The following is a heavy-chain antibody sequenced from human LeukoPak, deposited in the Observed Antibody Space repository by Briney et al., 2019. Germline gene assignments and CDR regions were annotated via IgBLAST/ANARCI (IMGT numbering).Heavy chain of an antibody. Sequence: GGSLSLSCGATGFTISSYWMHWVRQAPGKGLVWVSRINGDGSSTTYADSVKGRFTISRDNAKNTLYLQMNSLRAEDTAVYYCAKGGTTVVDYWGQGTLATVSS. D-gene: IGHD4-23*01. CDR2: INGDGSST. J-gene: IGHJ4*02. CDR1: GFTISSYW. V-gene: IGHV3-74*03. CDR3: AKGGTTVVDY.